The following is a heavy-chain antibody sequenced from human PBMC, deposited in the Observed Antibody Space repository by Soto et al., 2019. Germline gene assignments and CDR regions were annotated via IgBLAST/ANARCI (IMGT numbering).Heavy chain of an antibody. J-gene: IGHJ6*02. D-gene: IGHD3-9*01. CDR3: ARGEYLRYFDWLPSNNGMDV. CDR2: TWYDGSNK. Sequence: PGGSLRLSCAASRFTFSSYGMHWVRQAPGKGLEWVAVTWYDGSNKYYADSVKGRFTISRDNSKNTLYLQMNSLRAEDTAVYYCARGEYLRYFDWLPSNNGMDVWGQGTTVTVSS. CDR1: RFTFSSYG. V-gene: IGHV3-33*01.